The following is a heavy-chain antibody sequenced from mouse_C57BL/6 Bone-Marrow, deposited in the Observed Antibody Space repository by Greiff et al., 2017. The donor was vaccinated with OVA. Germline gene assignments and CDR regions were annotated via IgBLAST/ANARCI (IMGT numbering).Heavy chain of an antibody. CDR1: GYSFTDYN. CDR2: INPNYGTT. J-gene: IGHJ3*01. V-gene: IGHV1-39*01. Sequence: EVKLMESGPELVKPGASVKISCKASGYSFTDYNMNWVKQSNGKSLEWIGVINPNYGTTSYNQKFKGKATLTVDQSSSTAYMQLNSLTSEDSAVYYGAYDYDGAWFAYWGQGTLVTVSA. CDR3: AYDYDGAWFAY. D-gene: IGHD2-4*01.